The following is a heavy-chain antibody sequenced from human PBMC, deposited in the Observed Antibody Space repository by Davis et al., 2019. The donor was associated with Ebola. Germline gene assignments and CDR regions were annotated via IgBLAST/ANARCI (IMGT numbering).Heavy chain of an antibody. CDR3: TSTSDRIDY. V-gene: IGHV3-73*01. CDR2: IRSKANSYAT. J-gene: IGHJ4*02. Sequence: GESLKISCAASGFTFGGSAMHWVRQASGKGLEWVGRIRSKANSYATAYAASVKGRFTISRDDSKNTAYLQMNSLKTEDTAVYYCTSTSDRIDYWGQGTLVTVSS. CDR1: GFTFGGSA.